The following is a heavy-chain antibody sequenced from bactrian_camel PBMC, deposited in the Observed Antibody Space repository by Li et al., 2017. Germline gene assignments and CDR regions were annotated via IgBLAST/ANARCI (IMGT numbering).Heavy chain of an antibody. Sequence: HVQLVESGGGSVQAGGSLRLSCVAAAFVFSSCAMGWFRQAPGKEREGVASIYTQDGRTAYADSVKGRFTISQDNANNTLHLHMNNLKAEDTAMYYCGRVRRVVVVGGRSAGIPTGARGPRSPSPQ. CDR3: GRVRRVVVVGGRSAGIPT. V-gene: IGHV3S54*01. D-gene: IGHD2*01. CDR1: AFVFSSCA. J-gene: IGHJ4*01. CDR2: IYTQDGRT.